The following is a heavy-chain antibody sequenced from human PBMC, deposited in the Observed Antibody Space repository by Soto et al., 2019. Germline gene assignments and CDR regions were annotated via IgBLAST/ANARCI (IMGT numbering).Heavy chain of an antibody. J-gene: IGHJ5*02. Sequence: QITLKESGPPLVKPTQTLTLTCTFSGFSLSTSGVGVGWIRQPPGKALEWLALIYWDDDKRYSPSLKSRLTITKDTPKDQVVLTMPNMDPVDTAAYYCAHSGLGFAELRHSWFDPWGQGTLVTVSS. D-gene: IGHD3-10*01. CDR1: GFSLSTSGVG. CDR2: IYWDDDK. V-gene: IGHV2-5*02. CDR3: AHSGLGFAELRHSWFDP.